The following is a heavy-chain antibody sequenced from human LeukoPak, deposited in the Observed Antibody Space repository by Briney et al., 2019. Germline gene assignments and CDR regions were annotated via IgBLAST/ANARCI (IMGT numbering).Heavy chain of an antibody. Sequence: HPGRSLRLSCAASGFTFSSYGMHWVRQAPGKGLEWVAVISYDGSNKYYADSVKGRFTISRDNPKNTLYLQMNSLRAEDTAVYYCAKWGDYDILTGYYDSDYWGQGTLVTVSS. J-gene: IGHJ4*02. D-gene: IGHD3-9*01. V-gene: IGHV3-30*18. CDR1: GFTFSSYG. CDR2: ISYDGSNK. CDR3: AKWGDYDILTGYYDSDY.